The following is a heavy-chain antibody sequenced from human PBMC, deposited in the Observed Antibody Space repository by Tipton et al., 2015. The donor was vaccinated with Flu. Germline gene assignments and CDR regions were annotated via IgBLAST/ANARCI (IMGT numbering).Heavy chain of an antibody. Sequence: TLSLTCTVSGGSISSYYWSWIRQPPGKGLEWIGYIYYSGSTNYNPSLKSRVTISVDTSKNQFSLKLSSVTAADTAVYYCASSSGWYYFDYWGQGTLVTVSS. D-gene: IGHD6-19*01. CDR1: GGSISSYY. V-gene: IGHV4-59*01. CDR3: ASSSGWYYFDY. CDR2: IYYSGST. J-gene: IGHJ4*02.